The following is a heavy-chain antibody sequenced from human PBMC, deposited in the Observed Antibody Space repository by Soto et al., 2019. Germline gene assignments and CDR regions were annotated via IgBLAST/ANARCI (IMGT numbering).Heavy chain of an antibody. Sequence: EVQLVESGGGLIQPGGSLRLSCAASGFTVGSNYMSWVRQAPGKGLAWFSVIYSGGSTYYADSVKGRFTISRDKSKNTLYLQMNGLRADDTAVYYCARDRWGRGFDYWGQGTLFTVSS. D-gene: IGHD3-16*01. V-gene: IGHV3-53*01. CDR3: ARDRWGRGFDY. J-gene: IGHJ4*02. CDR2: IYSGGST. CDR1: GFTVGSNY.